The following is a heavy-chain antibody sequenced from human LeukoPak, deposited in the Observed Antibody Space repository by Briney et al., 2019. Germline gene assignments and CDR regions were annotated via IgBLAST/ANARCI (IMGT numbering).Heavy chain of an antibody. CDR1: GGSINSNGYY. D-gene: IGHD1-14*01. J-gene: IGHJ6*02. CDR3: ARHDRREYTDYYYYGMDV. CDR2: MLYSGST. Sequence: SETLSLTCTVSGGSINSNGYYWGWIRQSPGKGLEWIGSMLYSGSTDYNPSLKSRVTISVDTSKNQFSLKLSSVTAADTAVYYCARHDRREYTDYYYYGMDVWGQGTTVTVSS. V-gene: IGHV4-39*01.